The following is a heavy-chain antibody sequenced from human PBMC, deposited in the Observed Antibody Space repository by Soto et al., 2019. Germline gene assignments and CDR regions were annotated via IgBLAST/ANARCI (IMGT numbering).Heavy chain of an antibody. CDR2: IIPVFDKP. CDR1: GVTFNSYA. D-gene: IGHD1-1*01. Sequence: QVQLEQSGAEVKKSGSSVKISCKASGVTFNSYALSWVRQAPGQGLEWMGGIIPVFDKPTYAQKFQGRVTITADESTNTGYMELSSLRSEDTAVYYCAGTSWHCYYGMDLWGQGTTVTVSS. J-gene: IGHJ6*02. V-gene: IGHV1-69*19. CDR3: AGTSWHCYYGMDL.